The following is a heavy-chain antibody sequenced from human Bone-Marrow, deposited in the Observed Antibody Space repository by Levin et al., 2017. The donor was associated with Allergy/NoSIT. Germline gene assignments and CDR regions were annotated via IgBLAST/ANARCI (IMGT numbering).Heavy chain of an antibody. Sequence: PGGSLRLSCKGSGYSFTSYWIGWVRQMPGKGLEWMGIIYPGDSDTRYSPSFQGQVTISADKSISTAYLQWSSLKASDSAVYYCARPGRDCSGGSCYPGAFDFWGQGTMVTVSS. CDR2: IYPGDSDT. D-gene: IGHD2-15*01. J-gene: IGHJ3*01. CDR1: GYSFTSYW. CDR3: ARPGRDCSGGSCYPGAFDF. V-gene: IGHV5-51*01.